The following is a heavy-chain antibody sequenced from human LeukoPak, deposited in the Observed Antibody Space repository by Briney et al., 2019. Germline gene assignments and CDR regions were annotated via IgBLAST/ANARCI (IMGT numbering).Heavy chain of an antibody. CDR2: IYPGDSDT. J-gene: IGHJ5*02. V-gene: IGHV5-51*01. Sequence: KVSCKASGYTFTSYGISWVRQMPGKGLEWMGIIYPGDSDTRYSPSFQGQVTISADKSISTAYLQWSSLKASDTAMYYCARAGRYYLNWFDPWGQGTLVTVSS. D-gene: IGHD3-10*01. CDR1: GYTFTSYG. CDR3: ARAGRYYLNWFDP.